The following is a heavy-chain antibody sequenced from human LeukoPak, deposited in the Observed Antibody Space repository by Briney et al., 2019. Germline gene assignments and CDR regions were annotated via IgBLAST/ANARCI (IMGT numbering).Heavy chain of an antibody. D-gene: IGHD2-15*01. CDR2: ISSSSSYI. CDR1: GFTFSSYS. V-gene: IGHV3-21*01. J-gene: IGHJ4*02. Sequence: GGYLRLSCAASGFTFSSYSMNWVRQAPGKGLEWVSSISSSSSYIYYADSVKGRFTISRDNAKNSLYLQMNSLRAEDTAVYYCARDSRSCSGGSCSVGDDYWGQGTLVTVSS. CDR3: ARDSRSCSGGSCSVGDDY.